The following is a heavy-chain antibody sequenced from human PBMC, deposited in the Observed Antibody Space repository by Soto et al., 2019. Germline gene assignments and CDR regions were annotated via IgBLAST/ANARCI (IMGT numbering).Heavy chain of an antibody. Sequence: QVQLVESGGGVFQPGRSLRLSCAASGFTFSTYGMHWVRQAPGKGLEWVAAMSYDGTKQYYVDSVKGRFTISRDNSRNTLFLQVNSLRDGDTAVYYCAKEYGSTWIDHWGQGTLVTVSS. CDR2: MSYDGTKQ. J-gene: IGHJ4*02. CDR1: GFTFSTYG. V-gene: IGHV3-30*18. D-gene: IGHD6-13*01. CDR3: AKEYGSTWIDH.